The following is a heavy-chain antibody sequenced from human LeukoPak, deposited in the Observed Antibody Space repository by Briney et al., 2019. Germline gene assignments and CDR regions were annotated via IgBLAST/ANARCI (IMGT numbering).Heavy chain of an antibody. CDR1: GFTFSSYE. V-gene: IGHV3-48*03. Sequence: GGSLRLSCAASGFTFSSYEMNWVRQAPGKGLEWVSYISSSGSTIYYADSVKGRFTISRDNAKNSLYLQMNSLRAEDTAVYYCARGGTLEYFQHWGQSILVTVSS. CDR2: ISSSGSTI. CDR3: ARGGTLEYFQH. J-gene: IGHJ1*01.